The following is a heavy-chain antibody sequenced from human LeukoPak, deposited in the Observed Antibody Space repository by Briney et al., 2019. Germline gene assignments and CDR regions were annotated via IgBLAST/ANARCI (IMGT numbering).Heavy chain of an antibody. V-gene: IGHV3-30*04. J-gene: IGHJ4*02. CDR2: ISYDGSNK. CDR1: GFTFSSYA. D-gene: IGHD5-24*01. CDR3: AKGFVEMALTFDY. Sequence: GGSLRLSCAASGFTFSSYAMHWVRQAPGKGLEWVAVISYDGSNKYYADSVKGRFTISRDNSKNTLYLQMNSLRAEDTAVYYCAKGFVEMALTFDYWGQGTLVTVSS.